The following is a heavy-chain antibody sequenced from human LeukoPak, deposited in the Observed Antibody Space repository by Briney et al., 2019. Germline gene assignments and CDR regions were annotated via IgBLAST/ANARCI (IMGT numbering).Heavy chain of an antibody. CDR2: INHSGST. CDR1: GGSFSGYY. V-gene: IGHV4-34*01. CDR3: ARRDYYDNSDDDYHSFEY. D-gene: IGHD3-22*01. J-gene: IGHJ4*02. Sequence: PSETLSLTCAVYGGSFSGYYWSWIRQPPGKGLEWIGEINHSGSTNYNPSLKSRVTISVDTSKNQFSLRLNSVTAADTAVYYCARRDYYDNSDDDYHSFEYRGQGTLVTVSS.